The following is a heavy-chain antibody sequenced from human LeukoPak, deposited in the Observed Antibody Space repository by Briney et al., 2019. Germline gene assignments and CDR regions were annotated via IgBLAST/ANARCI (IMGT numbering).Heavy chain of an antibody. CDR2: INTDTRGT. CDR3: ARAGAYHFDN. V-gene: IGHV3-74*01. Sequence: GESLRLSCAASGFTFTDYWMHWVRQVPGKGLVWVSIINTDTRGTYYADSVKVRFTISRDNAKSTLYLQMDSLRAEDTAVYYCARAGAYHFDNWGQGTLVTVSS. D-gene: IGHD3-16*01. CDR1: GFTFTDYW. J-gene: IGHJ4*02.